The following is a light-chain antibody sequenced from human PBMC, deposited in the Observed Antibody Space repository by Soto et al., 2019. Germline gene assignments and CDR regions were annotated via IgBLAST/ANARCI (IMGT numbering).Light chain of an antibody. J-gene: IGLJ2*01. CDR1: SSDVGSYNL. CDR3: CSYAGSVV. Sequence: QSALTQPASVSGSPGQSITISCTGTSSDVGSYNLVSWYQQHPGKAPKLMIYEVSKRPSGVSNRFSGSKSGNTASLTISGLQAEEEADYYCCSYAGSVVFGGGTKVTVL. CDR2: EVS. V-gene: IGLV2-23*02.